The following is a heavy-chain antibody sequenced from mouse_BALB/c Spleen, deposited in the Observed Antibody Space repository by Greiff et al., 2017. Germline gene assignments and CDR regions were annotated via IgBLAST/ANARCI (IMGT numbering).Heavy chain of an antibody. V-gene: IGHV14-3*02. CDR2: IDPANGNT. CDR1: GFNIKDTY. J-gene: IGHJ2*01. Sequence: EVQLQQSGAELVKPGASVKLSCTASGFNIKDTYMHWVKQRPEQGLEWIGRIDPANGNTKYDPTFQGKATITADTSSNTAYLQLSSLTSEDTAVYYCAITTVVATDYWGQGTTLTVSS. D-gene: IGHD1-1*01. CDR3: AITTVVATDY.